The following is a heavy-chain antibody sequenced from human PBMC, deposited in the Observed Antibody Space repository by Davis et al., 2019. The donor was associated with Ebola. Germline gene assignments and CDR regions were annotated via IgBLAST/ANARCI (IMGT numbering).Heavy chain of an antibody. J-gene: IGHJ4*02. CDR1: GFPFSSYG. Sequence: GGSLRLSCAASGFPFSSYGMHWVRQAPGKGLEWVAVISYDGSNKYYADSVKGRFTISRDNAKNSLYLQMNSLRAEDTALCYCATIDANGDYWGQGTLVTVSS. D-gene: IGHD1-1*01. V-gene: IGHV3-30*03. CDR2: ISYDGSNK. CDR3: ATIDANGDY.